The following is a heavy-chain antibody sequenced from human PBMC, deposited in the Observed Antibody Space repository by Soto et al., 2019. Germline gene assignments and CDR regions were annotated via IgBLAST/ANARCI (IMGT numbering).Heavy chain of an antibody. CDR3: ARMVLRSTSEYYYGSGSRDPTDY. V-gene: IGHV4-34*01. J-gene: IGHJ4*02. Sequence: SETLSLTCAVYGGSFSGYYWSWIRQPPGKGLEWIGEINHSGSTNYNPSLKSRVTISVDTSKNQFSLKLSSVTAADTAVYYCARMVLRSTSEYYYGSGSRDPTDYWGQGTLVTVSS. CDR1: GGSFSGYY. CDR2: INHSGST. D-gene: IGHD3-10*01.